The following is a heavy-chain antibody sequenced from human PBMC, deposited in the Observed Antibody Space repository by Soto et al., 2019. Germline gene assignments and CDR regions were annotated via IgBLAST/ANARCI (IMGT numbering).Heavy chain of an antibody. J-gene: IGHJ5*01. CDR1: GFTFSTYL. Sequence: RRSLRICCAASGFTFSTYLMHWIRQVPGKGLEWVSRINSDGSHTDYGDAVKGRFTNSRDNAKNTLHLEITSLIAGHQDVYYCLRAGIFLTTSRYVHWFDSTGQGTVFSVFS. V-gene: IGHV3-74*01. D-gene: IGHD3-22*01. CDR2: INSDGSHT. CDR3: LRAGIFLTTSRYVHWFDS.